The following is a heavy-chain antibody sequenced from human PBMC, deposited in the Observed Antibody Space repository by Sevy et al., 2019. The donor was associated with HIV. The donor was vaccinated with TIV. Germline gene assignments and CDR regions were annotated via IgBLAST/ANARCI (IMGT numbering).Heavy chain of an antibody. Sequence: GGSLRLSCAASGFTFSSYAMSWVRQAPGKGLEWVSAISGSGGSTYYADSVKGRFTISRDNTKNTLYLQMNSLRAEDRAVYYCAKDGWIAEAGAAINYYYYMDVWGKGTTVTVSS. CDR2: ISGSGGST. J-gene: IGHJ6*03. D-gene: IGHD6-13*01. CDR1: GFTFSSYA. CDR3: AKDGWIAEAGAAINYYYYMDV. V-gene: IGHV3-23*01.